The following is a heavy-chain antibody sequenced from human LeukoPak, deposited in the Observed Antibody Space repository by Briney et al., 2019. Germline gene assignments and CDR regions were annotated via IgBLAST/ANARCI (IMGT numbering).Heavy chain of an antibody. CDR3: ARSPILYYCSTPTCHQRTLDY. Sequence: SSETLSLTCTISGGSVSDYYWSWIRQPPGKGLEWIGYIYYSGSTNYNPSLKSRVTISVDTSKTQFSLRLSSMTAADTAIYYCARSPILYYCSTPTCHQRTLDYWGQGTLVTVSS. D-gene: IGHD2-2*01. J-gene: IGHJ4*02. CDR1: GGSVSDYY. V-gene: IGHV4-59*02. CDR2: IYYSGST.